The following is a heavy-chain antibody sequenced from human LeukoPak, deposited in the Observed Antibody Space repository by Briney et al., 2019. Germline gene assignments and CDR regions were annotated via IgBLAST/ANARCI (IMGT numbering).Heavy chain of an antibody. CDR1: GYTFTSYA. Sequence: ASVKVSCKASGYTFTSYAMNWVRQAPGQGLEWMGWINPNSGATNYAQKFQGTVTLTRDTSISTAYMKLSRLRFDDTAVYYCARGGICSGGSCYSHNWFDPWGQGTLVTVSS. CDR3: ARGGICSGGSCYSHNWFDP. J-gene: IGHJ5*02. D-gene: IGHD2-15*01. CDR2: INPNSGAT. V-gene: IGHV1-2*02.